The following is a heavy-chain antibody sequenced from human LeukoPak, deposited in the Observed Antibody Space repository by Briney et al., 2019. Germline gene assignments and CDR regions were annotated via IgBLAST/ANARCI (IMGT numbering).Heavy chain of an antibody. CDR1: GGSIADYY. D-gene: IGHD6-19*01. V-gene: IGHV4-59*01. Sequence: SETLSLTCTVSGGSIADYYWSWIRQFPGKGLEWIGYISYRGSTSYNPSLNSRVSISLDTSKNQLSLRLNSVTAADTAVYYCAKDKSSGWPAALDYWGQGTLVTVSS. J-gene: IGHJ4*02. CDR2: ISYRGST. CDR3: AKDKSSGWPAALDY.